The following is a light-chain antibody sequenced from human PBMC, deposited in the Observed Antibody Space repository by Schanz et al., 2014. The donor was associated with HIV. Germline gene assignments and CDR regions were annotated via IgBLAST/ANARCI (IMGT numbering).Light chain of an antibody. CDR1: SGDVGSYNY. J-gene: IGLJ1*01. Sequence: QSALTQPASVSGSPGQSISISCTGTSGDVGSYNYVSWYQQHPGKAPKLMIYDVSNRPSGVSSRFSGSKSGNTASLTISGLQAEDEADYYCCSYTNTSTYVFGAGTQLTVL. CDR2: DVS. V-gene: IGLV2-14*03. CDR3: CSYTNTSTYV.